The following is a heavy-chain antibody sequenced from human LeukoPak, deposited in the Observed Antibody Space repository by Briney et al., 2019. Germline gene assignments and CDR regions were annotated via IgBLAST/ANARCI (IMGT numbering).Heavy chain of an antibody. Sequence: PGGSLRLSCAASGFTFSSYSMNWVRQAPGKGLEWVAVISYDGSNKYYADSVKGRFTISRDNSKNTLYLQMNSLRAEDTAVYYCAKDLRWLAFDYWGQGTLVTVSS. CDR2: ISYDGSNK. J-gene: IGHJ4*02. CDR1: GFTFSSYS. CDR3: AKDLRWLAFDY. V-gene: IGHV3-30*18. D-gene: IGHD4-23*01.